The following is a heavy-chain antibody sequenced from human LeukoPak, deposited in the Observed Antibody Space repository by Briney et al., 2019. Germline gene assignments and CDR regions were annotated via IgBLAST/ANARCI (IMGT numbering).Heavy chain of an antibody. CDR1: GGSISSSSYY. J-gene: IGHJ4*02. CDR2: IYYSGST. Sequence: SETLSLTCTVSGGSISSSSYYWGWIRQPPGEGLEWIGSIYYSGSTYYNPSLKSRVTISVDTSKNQFSLKLSSVTAADTAVYYCAREEDGGYFRRYFDYWGQGTLVTVSS. V-gene: IGHV4-39*02. CDR3: AREEDGGYFRRYFDY. D-gene: IGHD3-22*01.